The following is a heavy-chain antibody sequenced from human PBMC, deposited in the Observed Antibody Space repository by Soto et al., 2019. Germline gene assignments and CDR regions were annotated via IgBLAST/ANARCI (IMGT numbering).Heavy chain of an antibody. Sequence: QVQLQESGPGLVKPSQTLSLTCTVSGGSIASSGNFWTWIRHHPGKGLEWLGYIVNSGTAYYTPSLKSRLSISLDTSKNHFSLSLTSLTAADTAVYFCARGDAGGWFLDSWGQGAQVIVSS. J-gene: IGHJ4*02. CDR3: ARGDAGGWFLDS. CDR2: IVNSGTA. D-gene: IGHD6-19*01. CDR1: GGSIASSGNF. V-gene: IGHV4-31*03.